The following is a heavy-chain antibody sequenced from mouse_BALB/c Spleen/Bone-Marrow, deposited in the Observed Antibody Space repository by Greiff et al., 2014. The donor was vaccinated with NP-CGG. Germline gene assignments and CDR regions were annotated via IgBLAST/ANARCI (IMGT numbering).Heavy chain of an antibody. D-gene: IGHD1-1*01. V-gene: IGHV14-3*02. CDR1: GFNIKDTY. J-gene: IGHJ3*01. Sequence: VQLQQSGAELVKPGASVKLSCTASGFNIKDTYMHWVKQRPEQGLEWIGRIDPANGNTKYDPKFQGKATITAETSSNTAYLQLSSLTSEDTAVYYCAKYYYGNSLFAYWGQGTLVTVSA. CDR3: AKYYYGNSLFAY. CDR2: IDPANGNT.